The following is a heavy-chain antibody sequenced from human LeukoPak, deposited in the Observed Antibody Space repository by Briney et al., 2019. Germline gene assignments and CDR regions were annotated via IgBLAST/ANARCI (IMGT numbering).Heavy chain of an antibody. Sequence: NPSETLSLTCTVSGGSISSGDYYWSWIRQPPGKGLEWIGYIYYSGSTYYNPSLKSRVTISVDTSRNQFSLKLSSVTAADTAVYYCARDLQQDGYSDYWGQGTLVTVSS. J-gene: IGHJ4*02. CDR1: GGSISSGDYY. CDR2: IYYSGST. V-gene: IGHV4-30-4*02. D-gene: IGHD5-24*01. CDR3: ARDLQQDGYSDY.